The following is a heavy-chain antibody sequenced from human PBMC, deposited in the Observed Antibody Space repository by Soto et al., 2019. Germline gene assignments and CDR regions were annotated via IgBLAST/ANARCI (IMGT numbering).Heavy chain of an antibody. D-gene: IGHD3-16*01. CDR3: ARDMGQYVEVYGMDV. CDR1: GFTFSSYG. Sequence: GGSLRLSCAASGFTFSSYGMHWVRQAPGKGLEWVAVIWYDGSNKYYADSVKGRFTISRDNSKNTLYLQMNSLRAEDTAVYYCARDMGQYVEVYGMDVWGQGTTVTVSS. J-gene: IGHJ6*02. CDR2: IWYDGSNK. V-gene: IGHV3-33*01.